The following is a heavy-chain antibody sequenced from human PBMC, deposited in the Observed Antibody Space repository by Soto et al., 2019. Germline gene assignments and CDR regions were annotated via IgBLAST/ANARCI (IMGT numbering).Heavy chain of an antibody. CDR3: SADLPDWGAYAFDY. Sequence: PGGSLRLSCAASGFTFNGAWMNWVRQGPGKDQEWVGRVKSKFDGGTIDYAAPVKGRFTISRDDSRNTVYLQMNSLSTEDTAMYYCSADLPDWGAYAFDYWGQGALVTVSS. CDR1: GFTFNGAW. CDR2: VKSKFDGGTI. J-gene: IGHJ4*02. D-gene: IGHD3-16*01. V-gene: IGHV3-15*07.